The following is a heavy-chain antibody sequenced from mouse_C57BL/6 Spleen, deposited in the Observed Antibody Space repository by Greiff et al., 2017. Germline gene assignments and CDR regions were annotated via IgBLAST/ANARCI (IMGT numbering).Heavy chain of an antibody. CDR3: ARRNLRLPYARDY. Sequence: QVQLQQPGAELVKPGASVKMSCKASGYTFTSYWITWVKQRPGQGLEWIGDIYPGSGSTNSNEKFKSKATLTVDTSSSTAYMPLRSLTSADSAVYCCARRNLRLPYARDYWGQGTSVTVSS. CDR2: IYPGSGST. J-gene: IGHJ4*01. CDR1: GYTFTSYW. V-gene: IGHV1-55*01. D-gene: IGHD3-2*02.